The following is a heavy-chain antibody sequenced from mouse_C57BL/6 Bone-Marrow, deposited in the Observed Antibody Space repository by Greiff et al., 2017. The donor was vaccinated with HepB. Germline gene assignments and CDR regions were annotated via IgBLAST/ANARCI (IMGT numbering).Heavy chain of an antibody. D-gene: IGHD1-1*01. CDR2: IHPNSGST. V-gene: IGHV1-64*01. Sequence: QVQLQQPGAELVKPGASVKLSCKASGYTFTSYWMHWVKQRHGQGLEWIGMIHPNSGSTNYNEKFKSKATQTVDKSSSTAYMKRSSMTSEDSAIYYCARRGITTVVDYWCQCTTLTVCS. J-gene: IGHJ2*01. CDR3: ARRGITTVVDY. CDR1: GYTFTSYW.